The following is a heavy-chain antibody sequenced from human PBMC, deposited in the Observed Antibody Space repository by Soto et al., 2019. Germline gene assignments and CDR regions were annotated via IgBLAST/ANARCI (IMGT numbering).Heavy chain of an antibody. CDR3: TGGAGAPWVRFDS. Sequence: SETLSLTCGVSGYSITRGFYWGWVRQSPGKGLEWIGSISYSAKTFYNPSLASRLSIAVDTSMNQFSLRLTSVTAADTALYYCTGGAGAPWVRFDSWGQGTLVTVSS. D-gene: IGHD3-22*01. V-gene: IGHV4-38-2*01. J-gene: IGHJ4*02. CDR2: ISYSAKT. CDR1: GYSITRGFY.